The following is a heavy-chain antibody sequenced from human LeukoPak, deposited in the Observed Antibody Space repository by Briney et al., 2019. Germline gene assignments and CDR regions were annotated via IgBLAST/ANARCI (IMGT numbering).Heavy chain of an antibody. D-gene: IGHD1-26*01. CDR2: IKRKTDGGTT. J-gene: IGHJ6*02. CDR1: QFIFSNAW. CDR3: TTPHSGSYQEPKYFYGMDV. V-gene: IGHV3-15*01. Sequence: GGSLRLSCVAPQFIFSNAWMTWVRQAPGKGLEWVGHIKRKTDGGTTEYAAPVKGRFTISRDDSKNTLYLQMNSLKTEDTAVYYCTTPHSGSYQEPKYFYGMDVWGQGTTVTVSS.